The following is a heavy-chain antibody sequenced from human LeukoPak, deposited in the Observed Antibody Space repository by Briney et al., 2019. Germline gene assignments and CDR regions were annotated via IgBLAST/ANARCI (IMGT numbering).Heavy chain of an antibody. V-gene: IGHV4-59*01. CDR2: IYYSGST. Sequence: TPSETQSLTRTVSGGSISSYYWSWIRQPPGKGLECIGYIYYSGSTNYNPSLKSRVTISVDTSKNQFSLKLSSVTAADTAVYYCAAYDYVWGSYRSVDYWGQGTLVTVSS. J-gene: IGHJ4*02. CDR1: GGSISSYY. CDR3: AAYDYVWGSYRSVDY. D-gene: IGHD3-16*02.